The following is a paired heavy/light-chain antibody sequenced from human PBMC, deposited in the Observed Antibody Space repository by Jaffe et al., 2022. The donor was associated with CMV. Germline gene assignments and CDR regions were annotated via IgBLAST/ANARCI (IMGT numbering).Heavy chain of an antibody. CDR3: NTGPESRDSSFDY. D-gene: IGHD2-21*01. CDR2: IRSKSGGGLT. CDR1: GLTFSQAW. J-gene: IGHJ4*02. V-gene: IGHV3-15*01. Sequence: EVQLVESGGGLVKPGGSLRLSCAASGLTFSQAWMSWVRQAPGKGLEWVGRIRSKSGGGLTEYAAPMEGKFTISRDDSKNTVYLQMNGLETEDTAVYYCNTGPESRDSSFDYWGQGTLVTVSS.
Light chain of an antibody. CDR2: HAS. CDR3: QQRDYWPNT. Sequence: EVVLTQSPATLSVSPGDSATLSCRASQSVGIYLAWYQQKPGQAPRLLIYHASKRATGIPARFSGSGSGTDFTLIVSSLEPADSAVYYCQQRDYWPNTFGGGTKLEI. V-gene: IGKV3-11*01. CDR1: QSVGIY. J-gene: IGKJ4*01.